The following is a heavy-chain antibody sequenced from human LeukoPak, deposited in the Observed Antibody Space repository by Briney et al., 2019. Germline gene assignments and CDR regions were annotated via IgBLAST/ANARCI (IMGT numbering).Heavy chain of an antibody. CDR2: ISAYNGNT. V-gene: IGHV1-18*01. CDR3: ARVMGIGYYFDY. Sequence: ASVKVSRKASGYTFTSYGISWVRQAPGQGLEWMGWISAYNGNTDYAQKLQGRVTMTTDTSTSTAYMELRSLRSDDTAVYYCARVMGIGYYFDYWGQGTLVTVSS. D-gene: IGHD2-2*01. CDR1: GYTFTSYG. J-gene: IGHJ4*02.